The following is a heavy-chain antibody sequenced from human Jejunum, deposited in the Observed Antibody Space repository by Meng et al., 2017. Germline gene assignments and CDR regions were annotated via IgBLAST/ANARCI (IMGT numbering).Heavy chain of an antibody. CDR3: TNDRLSH. CDR2: VNPEGNIP. V-gene: IGHV3-74*02. Sequence: VQLVDYGGGLVKPAWSLRLSREASGFTFSGHWMPWVRQAPGQGLVWVSRVNPEGNIPTYADSAKGRFIIFRDNAKSTVYLQLNSLRAEDTAVYYCTNDRLSHWGQGTLVTVSS. J-gene: IGHJ1*01. CDR1: GFTFSGHW. D-gene: IGHD1-1*01.